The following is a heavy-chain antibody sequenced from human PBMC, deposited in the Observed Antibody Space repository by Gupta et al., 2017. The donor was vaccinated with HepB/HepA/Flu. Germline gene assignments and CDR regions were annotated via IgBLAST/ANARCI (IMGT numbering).Heavy chain of an antibody. D-gene: IGHD5-12*01. Sequence: EVQLLESGGGLAQPGGSFRLSCSARRFTFSNYAMSWVRQAPGKGLEWVSAIGGDGGRTYYRDSVRGRFTIARDNSKNKLYLQMNRLGAEDTAMHYCAKGHYGYSGYDWIYYFDYWGQGTLVTVSA. J-gene: IGHJ4*02. CDR3: AKGHYGYSGYDWIYYFDY. CDR2: IGGDGGRT. V-gene: IGHV3-23*01. CDR1: RFTFSNYA.